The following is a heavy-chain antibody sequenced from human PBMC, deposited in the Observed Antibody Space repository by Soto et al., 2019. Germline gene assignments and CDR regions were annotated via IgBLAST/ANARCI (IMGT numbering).Heavy chain of an antibody. CDR2: ISSSGSTI. Sequence: QVQLVESGGGLVKPGGSLRLSCAASGFTFSDYYMSWIRQAPGKGLEWVSYISSSGSTIYYADSVKGRFTISRDNAKNSLYLQMNSLRAEDTAVYYCAISKAGIVVVVAATGWFDPWGQGTLVTVSS. V-gene: IGHV3-11*01. CDR3: AISKAGIVVVVAATGWFDP. J-gene: IGHJ5*02. CDR1: GFTFSDYY. D-gene: IGHD2-15*01.